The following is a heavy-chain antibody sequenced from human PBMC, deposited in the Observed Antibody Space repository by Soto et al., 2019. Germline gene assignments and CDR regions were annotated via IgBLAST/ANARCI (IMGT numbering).Heavy chain of an antibody. D-gene: IGHD1-1*01. CDR3: TKVSSGWFDP. CDR2: AYNSGNT. V-gene: IGHV4-39*01. J-gene: IGHJ5*02. Sequence: SETLSLTCTVSGGSISSSDFSRGWVRQPPGKRLERIGCAYNSGNTYYNPSLKNRDTIYVDTYGNQFSLRLNSVTAADTAVYYCTKVSSGWFDPWGQGTLVSVSS. CDR1: GGSISSSDFS.